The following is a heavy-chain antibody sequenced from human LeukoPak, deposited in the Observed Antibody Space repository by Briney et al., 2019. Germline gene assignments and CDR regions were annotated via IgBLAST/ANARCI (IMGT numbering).Heavy chain of an antibody. CDR1: GGSISSYY. D-gene: IGHD2-2*01. CDR2: IYYSGST. Sequence: SETLSLTCTVAGGSISSYYWGWIRQPPGKGLEWIGSIYYSGSTYYNPSLKSRVTISVDTSKNQFSLKLSSVTAADTAVYYCARLRGGYCSSTSCYGDYWGQGTLVTVSS. J-gene: IGHJ4*02. CDR3: ARLRGGYCSSTSCYGDY. V-gene: IGHV4-39*01.